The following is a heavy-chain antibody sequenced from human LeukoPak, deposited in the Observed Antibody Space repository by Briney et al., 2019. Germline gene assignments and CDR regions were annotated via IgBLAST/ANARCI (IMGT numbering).Heavy chain of an antibody. CDR1: GGTFSSYA. CDR2: INPSGGST. V-gene: IGHV1-46*01. D-gene: IGHD1-26*01. J-gene: IGHJ3*02. CDR3: ARDLNSGSYFASYAFDI. Sequence: ASVKVSCKASGGTFSSYAISWVRQAPGQGLEWMGIINPSGGSTSYAQKFQGRVTMTRDTSTSTVYMELGSLRSEDTAVYYCARDLNSGSYFASYAFDIWGQGTMVTVSS.